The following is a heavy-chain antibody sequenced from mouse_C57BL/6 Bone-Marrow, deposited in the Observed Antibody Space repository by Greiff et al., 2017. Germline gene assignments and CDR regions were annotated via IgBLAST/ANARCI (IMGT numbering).Heavy chain of an antibody. Sequence: QVQLQQSGAELARPGASVKLSCKASGYTFTSYGISWVKQRTGPGLELIGEIYPRSGNTYSNEPFTGKATLTAAKSSSTAYMQLRSLTSEDSAVYVCAREPLSNYPWFADWGQGTLVTVSA. J-gene: IGHJ3*01. CDR2: IYPRSGNT. CDR3: AREPLSNYPWFAD. CDR1: GYTFTSYG. D-gene: IGHD2-5*01. V-gene: IGHV1-81*01.